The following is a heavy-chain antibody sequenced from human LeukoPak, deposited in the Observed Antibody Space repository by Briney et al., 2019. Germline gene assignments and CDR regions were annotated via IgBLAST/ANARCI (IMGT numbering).Heavy chain of an antibody. CDR3: ARVAPPLDDYIRGSFPYYFDY. CDR1: RFIFDNYG. CDR2: ISDDGYST. J-gene: IGHJ4*02. V-gene: IGHV3-23*01. Sequence: GGSLRLSCAASRFIFDNYGMTWVRQAPGKGLEWVSGISDDGYSTYYADSVKGRFTISRDNSENTLYLHMSSLRVEDTAVFYCARVAPPLDDYIRGSFPYYFDYWGQGTPVTVSS. D-gene: IGHD3-16*01.